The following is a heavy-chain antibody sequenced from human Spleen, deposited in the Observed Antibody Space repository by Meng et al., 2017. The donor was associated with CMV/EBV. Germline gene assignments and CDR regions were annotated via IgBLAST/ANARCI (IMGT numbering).Heavy chain of an antibody. J-gene: IGHJ4*02. CDR1: GFSLSTSGVS. D-gene: IGHD6-13*01. Sequence: TFKECCSTLVNPTQTLSLNCTFSGFSLSTSGVSVGWIRQPPGKALAWLALIYWDDDKRYSPSLKSRLTITKDTSKNQVVLTMTNMDPVDTATYYCAHRRQSSSWALIDYWGQGTPVTVSS. V-gene: IGHV2-5*02. CDR2: IYWDDDK. CDR3: AHRRQSSSWALIDY.